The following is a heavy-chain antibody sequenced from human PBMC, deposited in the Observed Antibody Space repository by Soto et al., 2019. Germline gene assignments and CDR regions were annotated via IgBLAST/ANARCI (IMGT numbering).Heavy chain of an antibody. V-gene: IGHV3-23*01. CDR2: ISGSGGST. Sequence: EVQLLESGGGLVQPGGSLRLSCAASGFTFSSYAMSWVRQAPGKGLAWVSAISGSGGSTYYADSVKGRFTISRDNSKNTLYRQMNSLRAEDTAVYYCAKDLTLHLGTDGGYDFGAFDIWGQGTMVTVSS. CDR1: GFTFSSYA. J-gene: IGHJ3*02. D-gene: IGHD5-12*01. CDR3: AKDLTLHLGTDGGYDFGAFDI.